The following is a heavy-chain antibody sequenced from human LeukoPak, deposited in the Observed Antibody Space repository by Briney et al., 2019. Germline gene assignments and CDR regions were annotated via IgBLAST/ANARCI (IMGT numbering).Heavy chain of an antibody. Sequence: ASVKVSCKASGYTFTSYAMNWVRQAPGQGLEWMGWINTNTGNPTYAQGFTGRFVFSLDTSVSTAYLQISSLKAEDTAVYYCARDIRPLYYDILTSYYNVIWNYYYMDVWGKGTTVTVSS. CDR1: GYTFTSYA. D-gene: IGHD3-9*01. J-gene: IGHJ6*03. CDR2: INTNTGNP. CDR3: ARDIRPLYYDILTSYYNVIWNYYYMDV. V-gene: IGHV7-4-1*02.